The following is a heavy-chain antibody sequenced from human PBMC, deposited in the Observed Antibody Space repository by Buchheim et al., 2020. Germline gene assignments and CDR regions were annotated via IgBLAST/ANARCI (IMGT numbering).Heavy chain of an antibody. J-gene: IGHJ5*02. CDR2: IYTSGST. D-gene: IGHD3-16*02. CDR1: GGSISSGSYY. Sequence: QVQLQESGPGLVKPSQTLSLTCTVSGGSISSGSYYWSWIRQPAGKGLEWIGRIYTSGSTNYNPSLKSRVTISVDTSKIQFSLKLSSVTAADTAVYYCARGKMITFGGVIVNNWFDPWGQGTL. CDR3: ARGKMITFGGVIVNNWFDP. V-gene: IGHV4-61*02.